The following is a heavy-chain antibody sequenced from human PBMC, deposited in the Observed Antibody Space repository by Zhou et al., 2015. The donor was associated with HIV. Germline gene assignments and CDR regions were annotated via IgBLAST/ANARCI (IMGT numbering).Heavy chain of an antibody. CDR1: GGTLTSYA. CDR2: VNPETGAT. CDR3: AREAGGWYHLDF. J-gene: IGHJ4*02. D-gene: IGHD6-19*01. Sequence: QVQLVQSGAEVRKPGSSVKVSCKASGGTLTSYAISWVRQAPGQGLEWMGWVNPETGATLYEQKFQGRVTMTRDLSITTTYMELTWLRSDDTAVYYCAREAGGWYHLDFWGQGTLVPVSS. V-gene: IGHV1-2*02.